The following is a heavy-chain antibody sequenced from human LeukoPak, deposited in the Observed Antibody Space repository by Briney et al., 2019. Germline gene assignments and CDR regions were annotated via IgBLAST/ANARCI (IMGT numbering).Heavy chain of an antibody. V-gene: IGHV3-23*01. D-gene: IGHD3-10*01. J-gene: IGHJ3*01. CDR1: GFTFAIHA. CDR2: ISGDGAST. CDR3: AKDSYVSGRPLHTFDV. Sequence: PGGSLRLSCAASGFTFAIHAMTWVRQASGKGLEWVSGISGDGASTHYAESVKGQFTISRDNSQNTLFLQMNSLRVEDTAIYYCAKDSYVSGRPLHTFDVWGQGTMVTVSS.